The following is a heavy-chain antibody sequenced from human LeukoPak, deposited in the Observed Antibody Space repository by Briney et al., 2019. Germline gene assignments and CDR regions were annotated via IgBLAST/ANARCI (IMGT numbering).Heavy chain of an antibody. D-gene: IGHD3-22*01. CDR2: INHSGST. J-gene: IGHJ5*02. CDR1: GGSFSGYY. V-gene: IGHV4-34*01. CDR3: APWDYDSSGYPRSWFDP. Sequence: SETLSLTCAVYGGSFSGYYWSWSRQPPGKGLEWIGEINHSGSTNYNPSLKSRVTISVDTSKNQFSPKLSSVTAADTAVYYCAPWDYDSSGYPRSWFDPWGQGTLVTVSS.